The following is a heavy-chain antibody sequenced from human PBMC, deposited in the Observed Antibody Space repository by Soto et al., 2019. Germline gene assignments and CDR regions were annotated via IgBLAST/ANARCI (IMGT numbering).Heavy chain of an antibody. D-gene: IGHD3-3*01. J-gene: IGHJ6*02. V-gene: IGHV4-34*01. Sequence: SETLSLTCAVYGGSFSGYYWSWIRQPPGKGLEWIGEINHSGSTNYNPSLKSRVTISVDTSKNQFSLKLSSVTAADTAVYYCARAVGFWRFAYGMDVWGQGTTVTVSS. CDR3: ARAVGFWRFAYGMDV. CDR2: INHSGST. CDR1: GGSFSGYY.